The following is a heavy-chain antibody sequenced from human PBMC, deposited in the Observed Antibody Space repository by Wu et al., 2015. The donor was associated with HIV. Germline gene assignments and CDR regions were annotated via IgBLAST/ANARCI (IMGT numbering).Heavy chain of an antibody. V-gene: IGHV1-2*02. CDR3: AIKRWYYYDSSGAFDI. CDR1: GYTFTGYY. J-gene: IGHJ3*02. Sequence: QVQLVQSGAEVKKPGASVKVSCKASGYTFTGYYMHWVRQAPGQGLEWMGWINPNSGGTNYAQKFQGRVTMTRDTSISTAYMELSRLRSDDTAVYYCAIKRWYYYDSSGAFDIWGQGTMVTVSS. CDR2: INPNSGGT. D-gene: IGHD3-22*01.